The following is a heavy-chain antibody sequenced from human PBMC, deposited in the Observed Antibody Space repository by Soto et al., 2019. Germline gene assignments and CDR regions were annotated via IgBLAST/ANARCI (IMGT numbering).Heavy chain of an antibody. J-gene: IGHJ4*02. Sequence: GGSLRLSCAASGFTFSDYYMSWIRQAPGKGLEWVSYISSSGSTIYYADSVKGRFTISRDNAKNSLYLQMNSLRAEDTAVYYCARDDIVLMVYPDYWGQGTLVTVSS. CDR3: ARDDIVLMVYPDY. CDR2: ISSSGSTI. V-gene: IGHV3-11*01. D-gene: IGHD2-8*01. CDR1: GFTFSDYY.